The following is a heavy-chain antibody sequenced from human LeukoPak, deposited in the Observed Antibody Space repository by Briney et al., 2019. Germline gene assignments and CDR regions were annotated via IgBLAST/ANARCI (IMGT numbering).Heavy chain of an antibody. Sequence: GASVKVSCKASGYIFTGYYMHWVRQAPGQGLEWMGWINPNSGDTNYAQKFQGRVTMTRDTSISTAYMELSRLRSDDTAVYYCARGDRGVRYFDETLPYYFDYWGQGTLVTVSS. CDR3: ARGDRGVRYFDETLPYYFDY. V-gene: IGHV1-2*02. CDR1: GYIFTGYY. D-gene: IGHD3-9*01. J-gene: IGHJ4*02. CDR2: INPNSGDT.